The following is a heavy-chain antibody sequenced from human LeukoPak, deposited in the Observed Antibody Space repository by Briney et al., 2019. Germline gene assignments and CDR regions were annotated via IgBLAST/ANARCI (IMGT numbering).Heavy chain of an antibody. CDR3: AKDRHPITWAQFDY. CDR2: ISYDGSNK. V-gene: IGHV3-30*18. CDR1: GFTFSSYG. J-gene: IGHJ4*02. Sequence: GGSLRLSCAASGFTFSSYGMHWVRQAPGKGLEWVAVISYDGSNKYYADSVKGRFTISRDNSKNTLYLQMNSLRAEDTAVEYWAKDRHPITWAQFDYWGQGTLGTFSS. D-gene: IGHD1-14*01.